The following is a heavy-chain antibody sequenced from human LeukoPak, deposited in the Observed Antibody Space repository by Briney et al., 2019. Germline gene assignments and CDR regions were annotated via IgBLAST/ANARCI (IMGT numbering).Heavy chain of an antibody. D-gene: IGHD3-10*01. CDR1: GGSISSGGYY. CDR3: ARDGSGNDAFDI. Sequence: SQTLSLTCTVSGGSISSGGYYWSWLRQHPGKGLEWIGYIYYSGSTYYNPSLKSRVTISVDTSKNQFSLKLSSVTAADTAVYYCARDGSGNDAFDIWGQGTMVTVSS. V-gene: IGHV4-31*03. CDR2: IYYSGST. J-gene: IGHJ3*02.